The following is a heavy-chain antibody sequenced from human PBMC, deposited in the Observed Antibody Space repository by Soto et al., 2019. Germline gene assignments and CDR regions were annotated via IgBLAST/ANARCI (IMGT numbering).Heavy chain of an antibody. CDR2: VYYRGRS. D-gene: IGHD4-17*01. Sequence: PSATLSLTCTVSGGSVTNSSYYWGWIRQSPGKGLEWIGSVYYRGRSYSKSSVKSRVTISVDTSKNRFSLSLNSGTASDTAVYFCVSQRTTVPTQAYFDYWGPGALVNVSS. V-gene: IGHV4-39*01. J-gene: IGHJ4*02. CDR3: VSQRTTVPTQAYFDY. CDR1: GGSVTNSSYY.